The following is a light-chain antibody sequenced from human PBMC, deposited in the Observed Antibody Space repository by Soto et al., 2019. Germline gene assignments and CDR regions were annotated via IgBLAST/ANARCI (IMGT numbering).Light chain of an antibody. Sequence: DIQMTQSPSSLSASVGDRVTITCRASQSIFIYLNWYQQKPGKAPKLLIYKASSLESGVPSRFSGSGSGTEFTLTISSLQPDDFATYYCQQYNSYSPWTFGQGTKVDIK. CDR3: QQYNSYSPWT. CDR2: KAS. J-gene: IGKJ1*01. CDR1: QSIFIY. V-gene: IGKV1-5*03.